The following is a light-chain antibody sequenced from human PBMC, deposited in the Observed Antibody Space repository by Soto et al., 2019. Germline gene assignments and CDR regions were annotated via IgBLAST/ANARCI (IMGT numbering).Light chain of an antibody. CDR3: SSYTSSSTRVV. Sequence: QSALTQPASVSGSPGQSITISCTGTSSDVGSHNFVSWYQQRPGKAPKLMIYEVSNRPSGVSIRFSGSKSGNTASLTISGLQAEDEADYYCSSYTSSSTRVVFGGGTKVTVL. CDR1: SSDVGSHNF. J-gene: IGLJ2*01. CDR2: EVS. V-gene: IGLV2-14*02.